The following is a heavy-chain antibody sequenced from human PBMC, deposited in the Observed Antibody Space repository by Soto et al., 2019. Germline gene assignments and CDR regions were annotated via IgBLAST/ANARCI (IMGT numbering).Heavy chain of an antibody. CDR2: FDPEDGET. CDR3: ATAPVITPLGYCISTSCYDPWFDP. D-gene: IGHD2-2*01. CDR1: GYTLTELS. V-gene: IGHV1-24*01. Sequence: GASVKVSCKVSGYTLTELSMHWVRQAPGKGLEWMGGFDPEDGETIYAQKFQGRVTMTEDTSTDTAYMELSSLRSEDTAVYYCATAPVITPLGYCISTSCYDPWFDPWGQGTLVTVSS. J-gene: IGHJ5*02.